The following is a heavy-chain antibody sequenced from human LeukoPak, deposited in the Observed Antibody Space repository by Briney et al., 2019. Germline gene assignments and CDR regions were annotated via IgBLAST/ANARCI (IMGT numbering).Heavy chain of an antibody. CDR2: INHSGST. J-gene: IGHJ3*02. CDR1: GGSFSGYY. D-gene: IGHD1-14*01. CDR3: ARRTGAPRLRGAFDI. V-gene: IGHV4-34*01. Sequence: SETLSLTCAVYGGSFSGYYWSWIRQPPGKGLEWIGEINHSGSTNYNPSLKSRVTISVDTSKNQFPLKLSSVTAADTAVYYCARRTGAPRLRGAFDIWGQGTMVTVSS.